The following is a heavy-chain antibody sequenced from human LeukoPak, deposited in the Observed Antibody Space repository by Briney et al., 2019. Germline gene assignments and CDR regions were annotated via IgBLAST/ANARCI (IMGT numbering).Heavy chain of an antibody. J-gene: IGHJ3*02. V-gene: IGHV1-18*01. CDR2: ISAYNGNT. Sequence: ASVKVSCKASGYTFTSYGISWVRQAPGQGLEWMGLISAYNGNTNYAQKLQGRVTMTRDMSTSTVYMELSSLRSEDTAVYYCARAQAADDAFDIWGQGTMVTVSS. CDR1: GYTFTSYG. D-gene: IGHD6-25*01. CDR3: ARAQAADDAFDI.